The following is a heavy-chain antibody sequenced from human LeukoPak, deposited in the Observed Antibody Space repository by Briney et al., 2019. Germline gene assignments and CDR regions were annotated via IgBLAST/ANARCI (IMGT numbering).Heavy chain of an antibody. Sequence: SETLSLTCTVSGGSISSSSYYWGWIRQPPGKGLEWIGSIYYSGSTYYNPSLKSRVTISVDTSKNQFSLKLSSVTAADTAVYYCARLPKDTAMVTHAFDIWGQGTVVTVSS. CDR3: ARLPKDTAMVTHAFDI. V-gene: IGHV4-39*01. CDR1: GGSISSSSYY. D-gene: IGHD5-18*01. CDR2: IYYSGST. J-gene: IGHJ3*02.